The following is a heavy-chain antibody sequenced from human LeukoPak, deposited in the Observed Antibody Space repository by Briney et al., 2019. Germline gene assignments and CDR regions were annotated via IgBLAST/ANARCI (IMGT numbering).Heavy chain of an antibody. CDR2: IYYSGST. V-gene: IGHV4-39*07. J-gene: IGHJ4*02. CDR3: ARVGEDDILTGLVYQAAPPRV. Sequence: PSETLSLTCTVSGGSISSSSYYWGWIRQPPGKGLEWIGSIYYSGSTYYNPSLKSRVTISVDTSKNQFSLKLSSVTAADTAVYYCARVGEDDILTGLVYQAAPPRVWGQGTLVTVSS. D-gene: IGHD3-9*01. CDR1: GGSISSSSYY.